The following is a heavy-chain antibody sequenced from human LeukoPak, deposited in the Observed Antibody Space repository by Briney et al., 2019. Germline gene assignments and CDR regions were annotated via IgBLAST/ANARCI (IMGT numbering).Heavy chain of an antibody. Sequence: PSETLSLTCTVSGGSISSYYWSWIRQPPGKGLEWIGYIYYSGRSTYYNPSLKSRVTISIDTSKNQFSLKLSSETAADTAVYYCARWGYDILTGIVYWGQGTLVTVSS. J-gene: IGHJ4*02. CDR3: ARWGYDILTGIVY. CDR2: IYYSGRST. V-gene: IGHV4-59*01. CDR1: GGSISSYY. D-gene: IGHD3-9*01.